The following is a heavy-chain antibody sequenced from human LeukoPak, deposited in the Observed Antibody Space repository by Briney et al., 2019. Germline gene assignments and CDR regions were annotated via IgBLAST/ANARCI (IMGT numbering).Heavy chain of an antibody. CDR3: ARDHSSGAADAFDI. CDR1: GFTFSGYW. Sequence: GGSLRLSCAASGFTFSGYWMHWVRQAPGKGLVWVSRINSDGSSTSYADSVKGRFTISRDNAKNTLYLQMNSLRAEDTAVYYCARDHSSGAADAFDIWGQGTMVTVSS. CDR2: INSDGSST. D-gene: IGHD6-19*01. V-gene: IGHV3-74*01. J-gene: IGHJ3*02.